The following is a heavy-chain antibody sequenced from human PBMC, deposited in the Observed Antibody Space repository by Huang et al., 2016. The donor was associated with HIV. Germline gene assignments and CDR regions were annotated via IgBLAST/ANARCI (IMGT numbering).Heavy chain of an antibody. CDR3: ATHSGGDSYAPYY. V-gene: IGHV1-24*01. CDR1: GYILTELA. Sequence: QVQLVQSGAEVRKPGPPVKVSCKVSGYILTELAMHWVRQSPGKGLGGMGGADPEDGWTMYVEKLQGRVTMTEDTSTDTAYLELSGLTSDDTAVYYCATHSGGDSYAPYYWGQGTLVTVSS. CDR2: ADPEDGWT. D-gene: IGHD2-21*02. J-gene: IGHJ4*02.